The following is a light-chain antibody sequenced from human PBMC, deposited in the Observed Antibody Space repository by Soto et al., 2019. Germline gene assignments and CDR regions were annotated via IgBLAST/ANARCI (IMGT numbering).Light chain of an antibody. CDR3: QSYDSSLTTYV. J-gene: IGLJ1*01. CDR2: SNA. CDR1: SSDIGAGHD. Sequence: QPVLTQPPSVSEAPGQRVTISCTGTSSDIGAGHDVHWYQQLPGVAPKLLIYSNAIRPSGVPDRFSASKSGTSASLAITGLRAEDEADYYCQSYDSSLTTYVFGTGTKVTVL. V-gene: IGLV1-40*01.